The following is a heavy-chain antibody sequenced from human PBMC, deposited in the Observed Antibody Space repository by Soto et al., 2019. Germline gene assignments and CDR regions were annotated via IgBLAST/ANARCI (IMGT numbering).Heavy chain of an antibody. J-gene: IGHJ4*02. CDR3: ARVDDSSGYHDY. CDR1: GGSLSSGDYY. Sequence: SETLSLTCTVSGGSLSSGDYYWGWVRQPPGKGLEWIGYIYYSGSTYYNPSLKSRVTISVDTSKNQFSLKLSSVTAADTAVYYCARVDDSSGYHDYWGQGTLVTVSS. D-gene: IGHD3-22*01. V-gene: IGHV4-30-4*01. CDR2: IYYSGST.